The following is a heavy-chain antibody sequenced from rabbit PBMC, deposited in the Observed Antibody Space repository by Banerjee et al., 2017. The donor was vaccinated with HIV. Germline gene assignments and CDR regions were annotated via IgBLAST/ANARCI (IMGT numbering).Heavy chain of an antibody. J-gene: IGHJ4*01. CDR2: VDAGSSGST. V-gene: IGHV1S40*01. D-gene: IGHD4-1*01. CDR3: ARGGGSSGWGFNL. CDR1: GFSFSISYY. Sequence: QSLEESGGDLVKPGASLTLTCTASGFSFSISYYMCWVHQAPGKGLEWIACVDAGSSGSTYNASWAKGRFTISKTSSTTVTLQMTSLTVADTATYFCARGGGSSGWGFNLWGPGTLVTVS.